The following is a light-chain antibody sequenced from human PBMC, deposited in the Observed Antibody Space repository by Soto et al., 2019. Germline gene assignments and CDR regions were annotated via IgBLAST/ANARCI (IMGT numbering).Light chain of an antibody. V-gene: IGKV1-5*03. Sequence: DIQLGDTPCPRTAPVGARGTITCRASQSISTWLAWHQQKPGKAPRLLIYKASSLESGVPSRFSGSGSGTEFTLTISSLQPDDFATYYCQQYSSYRAFGQGTKVDIK. J-gene: IGKJ1*01. CDR2: KAS. CDR3: QQYSSYRA. CDR1: QSISTW.